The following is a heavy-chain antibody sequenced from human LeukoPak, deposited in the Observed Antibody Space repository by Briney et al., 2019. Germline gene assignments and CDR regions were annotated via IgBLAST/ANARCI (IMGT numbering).Heavy chain of an antibody. J-gene: IGHJ4*01. CDR2: IKREGRGI. V-gene: IGHV3-74*01. CDR1: GFTFNNHR. D-gene: IGHD6-19*01. Sequence: TGVSLTLPCVASGFTFNNHRMHWVRRATGGGLVGVSRIKREGRGIFYAGSVKGRFTISRDNAQTTLYVRMNGRRVEDTVIYYDVAELIPVAGTTANYWGQGALVTVSS. CDR3: VAELIPVAGTTANY.